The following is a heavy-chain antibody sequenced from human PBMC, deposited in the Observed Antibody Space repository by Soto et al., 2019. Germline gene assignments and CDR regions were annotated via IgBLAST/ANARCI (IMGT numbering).Heavy chain of an antibody. V-gene: IGHV3-30*18. J-gene: IGHJ4*02. Sequence: QVQLVESGGGVVQPGRSLRLSCAASGFNFRSYGMSWVRQAPGKGLEWLAVISDDGTNKDYADSVKGRFTISRDNSKNTLYLRMNSLRAEDTAVYYCAKERMGRGDRYTAMVRGPMFDYWGQGTLVTVSS. D-gene: IGHD5-18*01. CDR1: GFNFRSYG. CDR2: ISDDGTNK. CDR3: AKERMGRGDRYTAMVRGPMFDY.